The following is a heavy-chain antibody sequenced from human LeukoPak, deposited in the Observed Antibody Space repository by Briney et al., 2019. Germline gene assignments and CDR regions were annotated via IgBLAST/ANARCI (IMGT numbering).Heavy chain of an antibody. CDR2: ISSSGSTI. CDR1: GFTFSDYY. Sequence: GGSLRLSCAASGFTFSDYYMSWIRQAPGKGLEWVSYISSSGSTIYYADSVKGRFTISRDNAKNSLYLQMNSLRAEDTAVYYCAKAGYSGYRIYYYYYYMDVWGKGTTVTISS. V-gene: IGHV3-11*04. D-gene: IGHD5-12*01. J-gene: IGHJ6*03. CDR3: AKAGYSGYRIYYYYYYMDV.